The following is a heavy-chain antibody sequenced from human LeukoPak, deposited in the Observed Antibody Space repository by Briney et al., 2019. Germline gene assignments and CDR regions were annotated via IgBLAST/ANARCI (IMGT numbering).Heavy chain of an antibody. J-gene: IGHJ4*02. CDR3: TRDQEGSDY. Sequence: GGSLRLSCVASGFTFSSYSMNWVRQAPGKGLEWVSYITRSSSAKFYADSVKGRFTISRDNAENLLYLQMNSLRAEDTAVYYCTRDQEGSDYWGQGALVTVSS. V-gene: IGHV3-48*01. CDR2: ITRSSSAK. CDR1: GFTFSSYS.